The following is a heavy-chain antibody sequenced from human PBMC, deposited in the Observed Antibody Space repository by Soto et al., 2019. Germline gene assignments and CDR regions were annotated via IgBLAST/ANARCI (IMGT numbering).Heavy chain of an antibody. Sequence: GGSLRLSCAASGFTFSSYGMHWVRQAPGKGLEWVAVIWYDGSNKYYADSVKGRFTISRDNSKNTLYLQMNSLRAEDTAVYYCARDPESIAAAEVQGWFVPWGQATLVSVS. CDR3: ARDPESIAAAEVQGWFVP. D-gene: IGHD6-13*01. V-gene: IGHV3-33*01. J-gene: IGHJ5*02. CDR1: GFTFSSYG. CDR2: IWYDGSNK.